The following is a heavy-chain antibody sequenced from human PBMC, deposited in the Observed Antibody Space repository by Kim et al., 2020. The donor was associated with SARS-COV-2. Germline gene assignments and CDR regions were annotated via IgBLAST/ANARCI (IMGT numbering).Heavy chain of an antibody. CDR1: GFTFSTSS. V-gene: IGHV3-23*01. J-gene: IGHJ4*02. CDR2: IWGSGDTT. CDR3: ANRDNSNFYNY. D-gene: IGHD1-7*01. Sequence: GGSLRLSCAASGFTFSTSSLSWVRQAPGKGLEWVSEIWGSGDTTHYADSVKGRFTISRDNSKNTLFLQMNSLRDEDTAVYYCANRDNSNFYNYWGPGTLVTVSS.